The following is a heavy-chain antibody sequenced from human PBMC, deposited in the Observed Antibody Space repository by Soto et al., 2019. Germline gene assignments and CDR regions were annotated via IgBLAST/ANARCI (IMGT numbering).Heavy chain of an antibody. D-gene: IGHD3-10*01. J-gene: IGHJ4*02. CDR2: ISGVCDTT. CDR3: AKGRGGSGSLTPRVDF. V-gene: IGHV3-23*01. Sequence: EVQLLESGGGLVQPGGSLRLSCAASGFTFNNYAMTWVRQAPGKGLEWVSAISGVCDTTSYADSVKGRFPVSRDGSKNTLYLQRSSLRAEDTALYYCAKGRGGSGSLTPRVDFWGQGTLVTVSS. CDR1: GFTFNNYA.